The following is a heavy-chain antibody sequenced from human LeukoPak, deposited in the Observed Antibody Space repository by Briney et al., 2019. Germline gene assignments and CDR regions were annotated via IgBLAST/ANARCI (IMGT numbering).Heavy chain of an antibody. Sequence: GGSLRLSCAPSGFSFNIYTMNWVRQAPGKGLEWVSYISSASSIIYYADSVQVRFTIARDNAKNSLYLQMNSLEDEDTDIYYCARGSRALGDFWGQGTLVTVPS. V-gene: IGHV3-48*02. J-gene: IGHJ4*02. CDR1: GFSFNIYT. CDR2: ISSASSII. CDR3: ARGSRALGDF. D-gene: IGHD3-16*01.